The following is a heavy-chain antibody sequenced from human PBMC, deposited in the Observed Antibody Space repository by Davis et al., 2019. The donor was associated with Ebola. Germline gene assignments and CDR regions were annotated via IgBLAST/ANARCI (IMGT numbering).Heavy chain of an antibody. D-gene: IGHD1-26*01. CDR1: GGSFSEYL. CDR2: ISHGGVS. V-gene: IGHV4-34*01. Sequence: MPGGSLRLSCAVYGGSFSEYLWSWIRQSPGKGLEWIGKISHGGVSDYNPSLRSRVTISVDTSRNQFSLKLSSATAADTAVYYCARPWYSGTYYDAYDIWGQGTMVAVSS. J-gene: IGHJ3*02. CDR3: ARPWYSGTYYDAYDI.